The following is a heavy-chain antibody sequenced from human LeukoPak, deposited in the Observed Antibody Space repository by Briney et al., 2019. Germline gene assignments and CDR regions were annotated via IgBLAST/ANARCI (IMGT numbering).Heavy chain of an antibody. CDR3: ARQEVGCSSTSCYQEGFDY. J-gene: IGHJ4*02. V-gene: IGHV4-39*01. Sequence: SETLSLTCTVSGGSISSSSYYWGWIRQPPGKGLEWIGSIYYSGSTYYNPSLKSRVTISVDTSKNQFSLELSSVTAADTAVYYCARQEVGCSSTSCYQEGFDYWGQGTLVTVSS. CDR1: GGSISSSSYY. D-gene: IGHD2-2*01. CDR2: IYYSGST.